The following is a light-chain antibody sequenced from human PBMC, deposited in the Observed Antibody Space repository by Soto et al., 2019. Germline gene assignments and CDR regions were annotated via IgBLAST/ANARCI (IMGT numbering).Light chain of an antibody. V-gene: IGKV4-1*01. CDR1: QTILYRSNNKNY. CDR2: WAS. J-gene: IGKJ1*01. CDR3: QQYYNTPWT. Sequence: DIVMTQSPDSLAVSLGERATINCKSRQTILYRSNNKNYLAWYQQKPGQPPKLLIYWASTRESGVPDRFSGSGSGTDFTLTISSLQAEDVAVYYCQQYYNTPWTFGQGTKVEIK.